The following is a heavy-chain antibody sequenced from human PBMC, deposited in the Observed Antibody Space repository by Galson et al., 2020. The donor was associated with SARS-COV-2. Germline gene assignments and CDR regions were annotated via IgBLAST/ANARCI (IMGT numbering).Heavy chain of an antibody. V-gene: IGHV3-48*03. CDR2: ISSSGSTI. Sequence: TGGSLRLSCAAYGFTFSSYEMNWVRQAPGKGLEWVSYISSSGSTIYYADSVKGRFTISRDNAKNSLYLQMNSLRAEDTAVYYCARGEDIENGMDVWGQGTTVTVSS. J-gene: IGHJ6*02. D-gene: IGHD2-15*01. CDR3: ARGEDIENGMDV. CDR1: GFTFSSYE.